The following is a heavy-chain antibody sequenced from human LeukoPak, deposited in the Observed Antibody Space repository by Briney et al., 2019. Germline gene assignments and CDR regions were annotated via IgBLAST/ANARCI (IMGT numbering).Heavy chain of an antibody. CDR1: GFTFDDYA. CDR2: IWYDGSNK. V-gene: IGHV3-33*08. Sequence: PGGSLRLSCAASGFTFDDYAMHWVRQAPGKGLELVAVIWYDGSNKYYADSVKGRFTISRDNSKNTLYLQMNSLRAEDTAVYYCARDPAVVPDAIDYGMDVWGQGTTVTVSS. CDR3: ARDPAVVPDAIDYGMDV. D-gene: IGHD2-2*01. J-gene: IGHJ6*02.